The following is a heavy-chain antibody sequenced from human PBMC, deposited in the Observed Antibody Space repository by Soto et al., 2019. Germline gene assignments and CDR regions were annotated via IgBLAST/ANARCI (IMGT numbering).Heavy chain of an antibody. Sequence: GSLRLSYTASGFNFQVYAMTWFRQAPGKELEWVSSLSGRGGSTYYANSVRGRFTISRDNSRNTMYLQMHSLRAEDSAIYYCAKEKDYDFVWGSDRFTSHYLGQGT. V-gene: IGHV3-23*01. CDR2: LSGRGGST. CDR3: AKEKDYDFVWGSDRFTSHY. D-gene: IGHD3-16*02. CDR1: GFNFQVYA. J-gene: IGHJ4*02.